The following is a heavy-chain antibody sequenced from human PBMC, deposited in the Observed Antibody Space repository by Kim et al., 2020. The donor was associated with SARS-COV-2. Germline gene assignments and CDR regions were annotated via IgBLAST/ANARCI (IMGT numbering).Heavy chain of an antibody. CDR3: ASGEEWLRSDYYGMDV. Sequence: ASVKVSCKASGYTFTSYYMHWVRQAPGQGLEWMGIINPSGGSTSYAQKFQGRVTMTRDTSTSTVYMELSSLRSEDTAVYYCASGEEWLRSDYYGMDVWGQGTTVTVSS. CDR2: INPSGGST. V-gene: IGHV1-46*01. J-gene: IGHJ6*02. D-gene: IGHD5-12*01. CDR1: GYTFTSYY.